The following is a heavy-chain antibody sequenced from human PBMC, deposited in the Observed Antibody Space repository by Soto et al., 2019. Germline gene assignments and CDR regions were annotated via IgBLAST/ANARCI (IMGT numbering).Heavy chain of an antibody. V-gene: IGHV3-7*01. J-gene: IGHJ4*02. CDR1: GFPFSSLW. CDR2: IKHDGSDQ. Sequence: EVQLVESGGGLVLPGGSLRLSCAASGFPFSSLWMSWVRQAPGKGLEWVANIKHDGSDQYYVESVKGRFTISRDNARNSLSLQMNSLRGDDTAVYYCTCAGGSYYFDFWGQGTLVTVSA. CDR3: TCAGGSYYFDF. D-gene: IGHD3-10*01.